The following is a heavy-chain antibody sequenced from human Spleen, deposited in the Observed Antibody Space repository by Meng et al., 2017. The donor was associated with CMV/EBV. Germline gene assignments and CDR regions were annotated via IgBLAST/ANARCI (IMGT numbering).Heavy chain of an antibody. CDR3: ARDTNAMDV. Sequence: GGSLRLSCAASGFTFSGYSMNWVRQPPGKGLEWVSSISSTSNYIYYADSVRGRFAISRDSAKNSLYLQMNSLRAEDTAVYYCARDTNAMDVWGQGTTVTVSS. D-gene: IGHD2-8*01. J-gene: IGHJ6*02. V-gene: IGHV3-21*06. CDR2: ISSTSNYI. CDR1: GFTFSGYS.